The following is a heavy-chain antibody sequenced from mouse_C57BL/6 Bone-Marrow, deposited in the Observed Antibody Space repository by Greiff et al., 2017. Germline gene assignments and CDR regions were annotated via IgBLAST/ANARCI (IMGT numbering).Heavy chain of an antibody. Sequence: VQLQQSGAELVRPGTSVKVSCKASGYAFTNYLIEWVKQRPGQGLEWIGVINPGSGGTNYTEKFKGKATLPADKSSSTAYMQLSSLTSEDSAVYFCARSKNWDSWFAYWGQGTLVTVSA. J-gene: IGHJ3*01. CDR3: ARSKNWDSWFAY. CDR2: INPGSGGT. D-gene: IGHD4-1*01. CDR1: GYAFTNYL. V-gene: IGHV1-54*01.